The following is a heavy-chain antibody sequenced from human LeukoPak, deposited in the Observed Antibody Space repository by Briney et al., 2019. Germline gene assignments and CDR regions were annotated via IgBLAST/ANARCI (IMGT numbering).Heavy chain of an antibody. CDR1: GYTFTGYY. CDR3: ASRAARAYYMDV. CDR2: INPNSGGT. D-gene: IGHD6-6*01. V-gene: IGHV1-2*06. J-gene: IGHJ6*03. Sequence: ASVKVSCKASGYTFTGYYMHWVRQAPGQGLEWMGRINPNSGGTNYAQKFQGRVTMTRDTSISTAYMELSRLRSDDTAVYYCASRAARAYYMDVWSKGTTVTVSS.